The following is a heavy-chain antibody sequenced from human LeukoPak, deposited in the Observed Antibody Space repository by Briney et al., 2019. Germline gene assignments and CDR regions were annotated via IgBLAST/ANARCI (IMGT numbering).Heavy chain of an antibody. CDR3: ASLTKGRWLPFDY. CDR2: IYYSGST. CDR1: GGSISSYY. Sequence: SETLSLTCTVSGGSISSYYWSRIRQPPGKGLEWIGYIYYSGSTNYNPSLKSRVTISVDTSKNQFSLKLSSVTAADTAVYYCASLTKGRWLPFDYWGQGTLVTVSS. D-gene: IGHD5-24*01. J-gene: IGHJ4*02. V-gene: IGHV4-59*08.